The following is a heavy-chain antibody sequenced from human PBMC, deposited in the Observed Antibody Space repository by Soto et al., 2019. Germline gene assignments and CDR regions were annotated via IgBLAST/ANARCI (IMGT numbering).Heavy chain of an antibody. D-gene: IGHD3-10*01. CDR3: ARSRSGAVADSFDF. Sequence: QVQVVESGGGVVQPGRSLRLYCAASGFTFSRYAIHWVRQAPGKGLEWVAVISRDGTNKYYVDSVKGRFTISRDNSRNTLYLQMNSRRHEDAAVYYCARSRSGAVADSFDFWGQGTLVTVSS. CDR1: GFTFSRYA. J-gene: IGHJ4*02. CDR2: ISRDGTNK. V-gene: IGHV3-30*04.